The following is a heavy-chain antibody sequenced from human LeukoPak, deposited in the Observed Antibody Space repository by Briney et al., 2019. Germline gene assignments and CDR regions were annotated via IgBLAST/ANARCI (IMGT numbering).Heavy chain of an antibody. CDR1: GYPFTGYY. D-gene: IGHD6-13*01. CDR3: ARGASSSWYDAFDI. V-gene: IGHV1-46*01. Sequence: GASVKVSCKASGYPFTGYYLHWIRQAPGQGLEWMGIINPSGGATVYAQRVQGRLTMTRDTSTSTVYMDLSSVRSEDTAVYYCARGASSSWYDAFDIWGQGALVIVSS. J-gene: IGHJ3*02. CDR2: INPSGGAT.